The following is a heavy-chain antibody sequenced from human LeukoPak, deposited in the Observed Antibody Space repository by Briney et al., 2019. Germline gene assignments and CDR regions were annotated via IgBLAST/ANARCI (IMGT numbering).Heavy chain of an antibody. CDR2: IYYSGST. J-gene: IGHJ5*02. D-gene: IGHD6-13*01. V-gene: IGHV4-59*01. Sequence: SETLSLTCTVSGGSISSYYWSWIRQPPGKGLEWIGHIYYSGSTNYNPSLKSRVTISVDTSKNQFSLKLSSVAAADTAVYYCARYSSSWSPNWFDPWGQGTLVTVSS. CDR3: ARYSSSWSPNWFDP. CDR1: GGSISSYY.